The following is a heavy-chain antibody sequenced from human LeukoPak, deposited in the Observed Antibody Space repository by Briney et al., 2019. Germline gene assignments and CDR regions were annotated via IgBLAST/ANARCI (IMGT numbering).Heavy chain of an antibody. CDR3: ARHRGCYYRYFDF. J-gene: IGHJ4*02. CDR1: GVSISDYY. CDR2: IYYSGST. V-gene: IGHV4-59*08. Sequence: PSETLSLTCTVSGVSISDYYWSWIRQPPGKGLEYIGYIYYSGSTNYNPSLKSRVTISVDTSKNQFSLKLSSVTAADTAMYYCARHRGCYYRYFDFWGQGTLVTVSS. D-gene: IGHD3-22*01.